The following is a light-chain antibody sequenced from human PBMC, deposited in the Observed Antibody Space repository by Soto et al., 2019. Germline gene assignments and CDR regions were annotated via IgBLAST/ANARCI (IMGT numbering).Light chain of an antibody. CDR1: QSIRNW. CDR3: QQYKSYPWT. Sequence: DIQMTQWPSTRPTSVSNRRTITGRVSQSIRNWLAWYQQIPGTAPKVLIYHASNLQSGVPSRFSGSGSGTEFTLTISSLQPDDFATYYCQQYKSYPWTFGQGTKVDIK. J-gene: IGKJ1*01. V-gene: IGKV1-5*01. CDR2: HAS.